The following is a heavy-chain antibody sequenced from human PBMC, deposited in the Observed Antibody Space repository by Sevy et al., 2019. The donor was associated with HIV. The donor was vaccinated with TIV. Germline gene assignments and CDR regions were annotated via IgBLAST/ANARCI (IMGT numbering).Heavy chain of an antibody. CDR3: GGGEDSAMIDY. V-gene: IGHV4-39*01. Sequence: SETLSLTCTVSGGSVTSADYSWGWFRQPPGKGLEWIGTMYYDGSAYYNPSLQSRVSMSVDTSKNQFSLNLSSVTAADTAVYFCGGGEDSAMIDYWGQGTLVTVSS. CDR2: MYYDGSA. D-gene: IGHD5-18*01. CDR1: GGSVTSADYS. J-gene: IGHJ4*02.